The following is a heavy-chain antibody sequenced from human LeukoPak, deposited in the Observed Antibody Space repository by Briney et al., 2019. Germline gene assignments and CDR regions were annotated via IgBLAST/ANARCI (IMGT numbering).Heavy chain of an antibody. D-gene: IGHD6-13*01. CDR3: ARDSRAAVGTFFDY. J-gene: IGHJ4*02. Sequence: GASVTVSCKASGYTFTDCFVHWFGQAPGQGLEWMGWINCDNGGAHLARNFQARVTMTRDTSIATASMELTRLRPDDTAVYYCARDSRAAVGTFFDYWGQGTPVTVSS. V-gene: IGHV1-2*02. CDR1: GYTFTDCF. CDR2: INCDNGGA.